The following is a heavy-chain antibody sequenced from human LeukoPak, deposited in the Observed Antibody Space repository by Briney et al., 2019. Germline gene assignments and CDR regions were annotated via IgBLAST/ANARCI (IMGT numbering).Heavy chain of an antibody. V-gene: IGHV4-4*02. D-gene: IGHD3-10*01. CDR1: GDSISSNHW. CDR2: IHHSGST. J-gene: IGHJ3*02. CDR3: ARDALISDDAFDI. Sequence: SETLSLTCAVSGDSISSNHWWSWVRQPPGKGLEWIGEIHHSGSTNYNPSLKSRVTISVDTSKNQFSLKLSSVTAADTAVYYCARDALISDDAFDIWGQGTMVTVSS.